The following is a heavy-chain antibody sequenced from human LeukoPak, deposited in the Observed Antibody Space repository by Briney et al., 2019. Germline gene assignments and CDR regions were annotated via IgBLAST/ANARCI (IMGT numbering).Heavy chain of an antibody. D-gene: IGHD3-22*01. CDR2: INSDESST. CDR1: GFTFSSYG. Sequence: GGSLRLSCAASGFTFSSYGMSWVRQAPGKGLVWVSRINSDESSTSYADSVKGRFTISRDNAKNTLYLQMNSLRAEDTAVYYCARDVNHYDSSGPGYWGQGTLVTVSS. V-gene: IGHV3-74*01. CDR3: ARDVNHYDSSGPGY. J-gene: IGHJ4*02.